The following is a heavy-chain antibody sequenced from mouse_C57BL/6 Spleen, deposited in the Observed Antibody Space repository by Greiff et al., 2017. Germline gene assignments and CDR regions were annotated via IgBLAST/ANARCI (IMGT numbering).Heavy chain of an antibody. CDR3: ARCDYDAWGFDY. J-gene: IGHJ2*01. V-gene: IGHV1-53*01. CDR1: GYTFTSYW. D-gene: IGHD2-4*01. Sequence: QVQLKQPGTELVKPGASVKLSCKASGYTFTSYWMHWVKQRPGQGLEWIGNINPSNGGTNYNEKFKSKATLTVAKSSSTAYMQLSSLTSEDSAVYYCARCDYDAWGFDYWGQGTTLTVSS. CDR2: INPSNGGT.